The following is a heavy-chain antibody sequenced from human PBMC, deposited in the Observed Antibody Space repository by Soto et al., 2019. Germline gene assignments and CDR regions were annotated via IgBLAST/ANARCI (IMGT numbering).Heavy chain of an antibody. Sequence: PSETLSLTCTVSGGSISSYYWSWIRQPPGKGLEWIGYIYYSGSTNYNPSLKSRVTISVDTSKNQFSLKLSSVTAADTAVYYCARLGNWNDFDYWGQGTLVTVSS. D-gene: IGHD1-1*01. CDR3: ARLGNWNDFDY. J-gene: IGHJ4*02. CDR1: GGSISSYY. V-gene: IGHV4-59*01. CDR2: IYYSGST.